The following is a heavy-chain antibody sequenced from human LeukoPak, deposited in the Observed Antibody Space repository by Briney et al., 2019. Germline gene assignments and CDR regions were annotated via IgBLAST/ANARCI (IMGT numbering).Heavy chain of an antibody. J-gene: IGHJ4*02. D-gene: IGHD6-19*01. Sequence: ASVKVSCKGSGYSFDIYGISWVRQARGQGHEWVGWISAYTGDTDSSERFQGRITMTMDRSTKTVYMELRSLTSGDTGVYFCARDVSGLSRHVYPYFDHWGQGTLVTVSS. CDR2: ISAYTGDT. V-gene: IGHV1-18*01. CDR3: ARDVSGLSRHVYPYFDH. CDR1: GYSFDIYG.